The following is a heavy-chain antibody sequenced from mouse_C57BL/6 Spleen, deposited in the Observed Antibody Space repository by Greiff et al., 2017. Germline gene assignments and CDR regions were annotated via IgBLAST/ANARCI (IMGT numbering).Heavy chain of an antibody. CDR1: GYAFSSYW. V-gene: IGHV1-80*01. CDR2: IYPGDGDT. Sequence: LQQSGASVKIPCKASGYAFSSYWMNWVKQRPGKGLEWIGQIYPGDGDTNYNGKFMGKATPTADKSTSTAYMQPSSLTLADTAFTFGARFWDVDDMDYGGQGTSVTVSS. D-gene: IGHD4-1*01. J-gene: IGHJ4*01. CDR3: ARFWDVDDMDY.